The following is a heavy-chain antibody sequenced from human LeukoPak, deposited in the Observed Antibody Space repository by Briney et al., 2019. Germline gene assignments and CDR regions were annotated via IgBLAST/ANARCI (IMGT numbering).Heavy chain of an antibody. CDR1: GYTFTSYG. D-gene: IGHD6-19*01. Sequence: SVKVSCKASGYTFTSYGFSWVRQAPGQGLEWMGGIIPIFGTANYAQKFQGRVTITADKSTSTAYMELSSLRSEDTAVYYCAMGVGAPEDLAVAADFDYWGQGTLVTVSS. CDR3: AMGVGAPEDLAVAADFDY. J-gene: IGHJ4*02. V-gene: IGHV1-69*06. CDR2: IIPIFGTA.